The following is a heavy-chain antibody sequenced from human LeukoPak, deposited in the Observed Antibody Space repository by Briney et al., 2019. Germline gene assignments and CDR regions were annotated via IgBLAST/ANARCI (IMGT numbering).Heavy chain of an antibody. CDR1: GGSISSSSYY. D-gene: IGHD3-22*01. CDR2: IYYSGST. V-gene: IGHV4-39*07. CDR3: ARSLYYYDSSGYYYYFDY. J-gene: IGHJ4*02. Sequence: PSETLSLTCTVSGGSISSSSYYWGWIRQPPGKGLEWIGSIYYSGSTYYNPSLKSRVTILVDTSKNQFSLKLNSVIAADTAVYYCARSLYYYDSSGYYYYFDYWGQGTLVTVSS.